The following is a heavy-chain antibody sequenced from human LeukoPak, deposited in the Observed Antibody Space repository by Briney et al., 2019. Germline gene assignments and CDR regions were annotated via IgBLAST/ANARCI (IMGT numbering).Heavy chain of an antibody. CDR3: ARHPPYGSRNWGAYYFDS. CDR2: IYYSGST. Sequence: SETLSLTCNVSGGAISSTAYYWGWIRQPPGKGLEWIGSIYYSGSTYYNPSLKSRVTISVDTSHNQFSLKLNSVTATDTALYYCARHPPYGSRNWGAYYFDSWGQGTLVTVSS. J-gene: IGHJ4*02. V-gene: IGHV4-39*01. CDR1: GGAISSTAYY. D-gene: IGHD3-10*01.